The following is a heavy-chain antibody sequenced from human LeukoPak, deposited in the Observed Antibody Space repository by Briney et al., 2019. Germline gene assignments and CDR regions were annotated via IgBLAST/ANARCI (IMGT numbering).Heavy chain of an antibody. Sequence: GGSLRLSCVASGFTISSYWMHWVRQAPGKGLEWVANIKQDGSEEYYADSVKGRFTISRDNSKNTLYLQMNSLRAEDTAVYYCAKEDGAWGQGTLVTVSS. V-gene: IGHV3-7*03. CDR1: GFTISSYW. D-gene: IGHD4-17*01. CDR3: AKEDGA. CDR2: IKQDGSEE. J-gene: IGHJ5*02.